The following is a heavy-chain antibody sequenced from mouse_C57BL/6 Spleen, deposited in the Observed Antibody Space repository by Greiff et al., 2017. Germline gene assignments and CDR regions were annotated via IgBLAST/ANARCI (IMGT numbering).Heavy chain of an antibody. D-gene: IGHD1-1*01. CDR1: GYTFPSYW. CDR2: IYPGSGST. V-gene: IGHV1-55*01. J-gene: IGHJ4*01. Sequence: QVQLKQPGAELVKPGASVKMSCKASGYTFPSYWITWVKQRPGQGLEWIGDIYPGSGSTNYNEKFKSKATLTVDTSSSTAYMQLSSLTSEDSAVYYCAYYGSSYHYAMDYWGQGTSVTVSS. CDR3: AYYGSSYHYAMDY.